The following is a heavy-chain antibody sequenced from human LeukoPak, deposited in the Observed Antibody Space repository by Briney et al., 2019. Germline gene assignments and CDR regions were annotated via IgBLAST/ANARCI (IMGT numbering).Heavy chain of an antibody. CDR1: GFTFSSYG. CDR2: IGYDGSTK. D-gene: IGHD1-7*01. Sequence: SGGSLRLSCAASGFTFSSYGMHWVRQAPGKGLDWVAFIGYDGSTKYYADSVRGRFTISRDNTKNTVYLHMNSPRAEDTAVYCCAKRGGMRTTKYYYFDYWGQGTLVTVSS. J-gene: IGHJ4*02. V-gene: IGHV3-30*02. CDR3: AKRGGMRTTKYYYFDY.